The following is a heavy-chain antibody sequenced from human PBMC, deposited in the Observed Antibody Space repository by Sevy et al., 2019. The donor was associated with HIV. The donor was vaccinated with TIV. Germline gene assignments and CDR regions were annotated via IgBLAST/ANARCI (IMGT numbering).Heavy chain of an antibody. CDR3: AHRLRNYGLGDEYFDY. V-gene: IGHV2-5*02. J-gene: IGHJ4*02. CDR1: GFSLSTSGVG. Sequence: SGPTLVNPTQTLTLTCTFSGFSLSTSGVGVGWVRQPPGKALEWLALIYWDDDKRYSPSLKSKLTITKDTSKNQVVLTMTNMDPVDTATYYCAHRLRNYGLGDEYFDYWGQGTLVTVSS. CDR2: IYWDDDK. D-gene: IGHD3-10*01.